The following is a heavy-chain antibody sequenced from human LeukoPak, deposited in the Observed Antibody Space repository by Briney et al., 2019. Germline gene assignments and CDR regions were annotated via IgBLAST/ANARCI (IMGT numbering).Heavy chain of an antibody. V-gene: IGHV3-23*01. CDR1: GFTFSSYA. Sequence: GGSLRLSCAASGFTFSSYAMSWVRQAPGKGLGWVSGISGSGDNTYYADSVKGRFTISRDNSKNTLYVQVNSLGTEDTAAYYCAKGSYYDSSGSFYFDYWGQGTLVTVPS. J-gene: IGHJ4*02. CDR3: AKGSYYDSSGSFYFDY. D-gene: IGHD3-22*01. CDR2: ISGSGDNT.